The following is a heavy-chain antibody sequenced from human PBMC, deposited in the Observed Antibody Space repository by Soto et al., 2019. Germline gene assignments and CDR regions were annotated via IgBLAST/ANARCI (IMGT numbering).Heavy chain of an antibody. Sequence: QVQLVQSGAEVKKPGASVKVSCKASGYTFTSYGISWVRQAPGQGLEWMGWISAYNGNTNYAQKLQGRVTMTTDTSTSTAYMELRSLRSDDTAVYYCARDQWYFDWLSRAYYYYYGMDVWGQGTTVTVSS. V-gene: IGHV1-18*01. D-gene: IGHD3-9*01. J-gene: IGHJ6*02. CDR3: ARDQWYFDWLSRAYYYYYGMDV. CDR2: ISAYNGNT. CDR1: GYTFTSYG.